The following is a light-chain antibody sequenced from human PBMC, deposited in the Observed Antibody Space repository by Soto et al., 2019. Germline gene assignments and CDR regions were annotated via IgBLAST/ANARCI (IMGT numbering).Light chain of an antibody. CDR3: CSSAGSYAVV. V-gene: IGLV2-11*01. J-gene: IGLJ2*01. CDR1: SSDVGSYNS. CDR2: DVS. Sequence: QSALTQPRSVSGSPGQSVTISCSGTSSDVGSYNSVSWYQQYPDKAPKLMIYDVSKRPSGVPDRFSGSKSGNTASLTISGLQAEDEADYYCCSSAGSYAVVFGGGTKVTVL.